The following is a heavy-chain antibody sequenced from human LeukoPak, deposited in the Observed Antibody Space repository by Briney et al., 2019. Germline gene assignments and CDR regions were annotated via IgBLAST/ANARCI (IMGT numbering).Heavy chain of an antibody. Sequence: GGSLRLSCAASGFTFSSHWMSWVRQAPGKGLEWVANIKKDGSEKYYVDAVKGRFTISRDNAKTSLYLQMNSLRAEDTAVYYCARVNSYGPDAFDIWGQGTMVTVSS. J-gene: IGHJ3*02. CDR2: IKKDGSEK. CDR1: GFTFSSHW. CDR3: ARVNSYGPDAFDI. D-gene: IGHD5-18*01. V-gene: IGHV3-7*01.